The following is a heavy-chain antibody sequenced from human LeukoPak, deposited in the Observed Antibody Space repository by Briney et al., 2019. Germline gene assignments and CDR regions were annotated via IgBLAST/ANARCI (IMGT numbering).Heavy chain of an antibody. J-gene: IGHJ4*02. CDR2: IGISSGNT. CDR1: GFTFSAYS. D-gene: IGHD5-24*01. Sequence: SGGSLRLSCAASGFTFSAYSMNWVRQAPGKGLEWVSYIGISSGNTKYADSVKGRFTISGDKAKNSLYLQMNSLRVEDTAVYYCAREYKYAFDNWGQGTLVTVSS. CDR3: AREYKYAFDN. V-gene: IGHV3-48*01.